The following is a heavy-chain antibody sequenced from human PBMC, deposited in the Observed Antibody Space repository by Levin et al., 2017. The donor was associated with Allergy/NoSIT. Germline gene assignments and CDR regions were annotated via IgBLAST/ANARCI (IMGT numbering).Heavy chain of an antibody. CDR2: IYPGDSDT. CDR3: ARLGGFGELLVASVYYYGMDV. Sequence: LGESLKISCKGSGYSFTSYWIGWVRQMPGKGLEWMGIIYPGDSDTRYSPSFQGQVTISADKSISTAYLQWSSLKASDTAMYYCARLGGFGELLVASVYYYGMDVWGQGTTVTVSS. V-gene: IGHV5-51*01. D-gene: IGHD3-10*01. J-gene: IGHJ6*02. CDR1: GYSFTSYW.